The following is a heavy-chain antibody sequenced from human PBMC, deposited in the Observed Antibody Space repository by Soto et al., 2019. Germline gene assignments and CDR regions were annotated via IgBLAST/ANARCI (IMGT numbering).Heavy chain of an antibody. CDR1: GYNFTTYH. CDR2: INPSGGRT. D-gene: IGHD6-19*01. J-gene: IGHJ6*02. V-gene: IGHV1-46*01. CDR3: ARDRSIAVAGIPVGYMDV. Sequence: QVQVVQSGAEVKKPGASVKLSCKASGYNFTTYHMHWVRQAPGQGLEWMGIINPSGGRTSYAQKFQGRVTMTRDTSTSTFYMELSNLRSEETAVYYCARDRSIAVAGIPVGYMDVWGQGTTVTVAS.